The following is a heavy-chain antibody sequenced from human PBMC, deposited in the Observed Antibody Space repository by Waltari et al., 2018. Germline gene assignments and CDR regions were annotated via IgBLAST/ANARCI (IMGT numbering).Heavy chain of an antibody. V-gene: IGHV3-48*04. D-gene: IGHD5-12*01. CDR2: IYSTGSTK. CDR3: ARGYRKAFDI. Sequence: EVQLAESGGGLVQPGGSLRLSCAASGFTFSDFSMNWVRQAQGKGLEWVSYIYSTGSTKYYADSVKGRFTISRDNAQNSLSLQMNSLRADDTAIYYCARGYRKAFDIWGQGTMVTVSS. J-gene: IGHJ3*02. CDR1: GFTFSDFS.